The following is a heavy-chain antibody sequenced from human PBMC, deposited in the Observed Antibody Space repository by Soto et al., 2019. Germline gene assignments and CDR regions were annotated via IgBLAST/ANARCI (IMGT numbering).Heavy chain of an antibody. V-gene: IGHV4-30-4*01. CDR2: FHYSGST. J-gene: IGHJ6*02. CDR1: GGSLSSGDYY. Sequence: SETLSLTCTVSGGSLSSGDYYWTWIRQPPGRGLEWVGYFHYSGSTHYNPSLRSRVIISADTSKTQSSLRLSSVTAADTAVYYCARGDYYYYYGMDVWGQGTTVTVSS. CDR3: ARGDYYYYYGMDV.